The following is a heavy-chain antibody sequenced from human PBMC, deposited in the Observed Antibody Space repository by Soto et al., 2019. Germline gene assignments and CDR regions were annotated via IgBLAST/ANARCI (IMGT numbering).Heavy chain of an antibody. D-gene: IGHD2-8*02. CDR2: INHSGST. Sequence: QVQLQQWGAGLLKPSETLSLTCAVYGGSFSGYYWTWIRQPPGTGLEWIGAINHSGSTNYNPSLKSRVTISVDTSKNQFSLTLNSVTSADTAVYYCARDKITGLFDYGGQGTLVTVSS. J-gene: IGHJ4*02. CDR1: GGSFSGYY. CDR3: ARDKITGLFDY. V-gene: IGHV4-34*01.